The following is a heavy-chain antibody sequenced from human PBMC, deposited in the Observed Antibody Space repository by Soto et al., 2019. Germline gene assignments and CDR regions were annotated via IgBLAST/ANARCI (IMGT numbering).Heavy chain of an antibody. J-gene: IGHJ6*02. V-gene: IGHV5-51*01. D-gene: IGHD6-19*01. CDR3: ARRGKRLVYYYGMDV. CDR2: IYPGDSDI. Sequence: GESLKISCKGSGYSFSTYWIGWVRQMPGKGLEYMGIIYPGDSDIRYSPTFQGQVTFSADKSISTAYLQWNSLKASDTAMYYCARRGKRLVYYYGMDVWGQGTTVTVSS. CDR1: GYSFSTYW.